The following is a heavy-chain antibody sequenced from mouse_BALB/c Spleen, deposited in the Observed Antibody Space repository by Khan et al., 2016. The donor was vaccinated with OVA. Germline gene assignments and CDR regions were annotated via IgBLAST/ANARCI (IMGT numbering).Heavy chain of an antibody. CDR3: DRYYSNYGWYFDV. CDR2: IWTGGST. D-gene: IGHD2-5*01. J-gene: IGHJ1*03. CDR1: GFSLTSYG. Sequence: VQLVESGPGLVAPSQSLSITCTVSGFSLTSYGVHWVRQPPGKGLEWLGVIWTGGSTNYNSALMSRLSTCKDNSKSQVSLKMNSLQTDDTATTYCDRYYSNYGWYFDVWGTGTTVTVSS. V-gene: IGHV2-9*02.